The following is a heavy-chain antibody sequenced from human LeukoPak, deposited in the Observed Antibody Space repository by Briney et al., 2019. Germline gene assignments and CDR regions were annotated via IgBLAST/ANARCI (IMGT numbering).Heavy chain of an antibody. CDR2: FSVSDKTT. CDR1: GFTFSSYS. D-gene: IGHD2-15*01. CDR3: ANSGLNRFEY. V-gene: IGHV3-23*01. Sequence: PGGSLRLSCAASGFTFSSYSMSWVRQAPGKGLEWVSGFSVSDKTTYYADSVKGRFSISRDNSKNTLYLQVNSLRADDTAVYYCANSGLNRFEYWGQGALVTVSS. J-gene: IGHJ4*02.